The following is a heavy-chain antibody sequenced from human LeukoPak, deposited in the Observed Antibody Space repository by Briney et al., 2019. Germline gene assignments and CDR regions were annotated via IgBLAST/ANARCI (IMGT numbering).Heavy chain of an antibody. D-gene: IGHD3-9*01. Sequence: GGSLRLSCAASGFTFSSYWMYWVRQAPGKGLVWVSRINSDGSITDYADSVKGRFTISRDNAKNTLYLQMNSLRAEDTAVYYCARPPDILTGKNWFDPWGLGTLVTVSS. J-gene: IGHJ5*02. CDR3: ARPPDILTGKNWFDP. CDR2: INSDGSIT. V-gene: IGHV3-74*01. CDR1: GFTFSSYW.